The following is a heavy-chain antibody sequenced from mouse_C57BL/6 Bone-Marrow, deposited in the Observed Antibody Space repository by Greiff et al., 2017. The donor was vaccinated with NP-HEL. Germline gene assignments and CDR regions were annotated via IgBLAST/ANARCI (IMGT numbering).Heavy chain of an antibody. V-gene: IGHV1-69*01. CDR3: ARWVRYFDY. CDR1: GYTFTSYW. Sequence: QVQLQQPGAELVMPGASVKLSCKASGYTFTSYWMHWVKQRPGQGLEWIGEIDPSDSYTNYNQKFKGKSTLTVDKSSSTAYMQLSSLTSEDSAVYYCARWVRYFDYWGQGTTLTVSS. J-gene: IGHJ2*01. CDR2: IDPSDSYT.